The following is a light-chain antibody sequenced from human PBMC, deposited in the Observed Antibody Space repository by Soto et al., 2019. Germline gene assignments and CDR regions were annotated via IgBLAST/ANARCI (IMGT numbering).Light chain of an antibody. CDR3: QQYNNXPQT. Sequence: EIVMTQSPATLSVSPGERATFSCRASQSVSNNLAWYQQKPGQPPRLLIHGASTRATGIPARFXGSGXGTXXXXXXXXLQSEDFAVYYCQQYNNXPQTFGQGTNLEIK. J-gene: IGKJ2*01. V-gene: IGKV3-15*01. CDR2: GAS. CDR1: QSVSNN.